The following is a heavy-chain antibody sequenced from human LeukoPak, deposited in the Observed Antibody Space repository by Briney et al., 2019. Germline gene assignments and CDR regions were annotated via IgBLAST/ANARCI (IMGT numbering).Heavy chain of an antibody. Sequence: SSETLSLTCTVSGGSISSYYWSWIRQPPGKGLGWIGYIYYSGSTNYNPSLKSRVTISVDTSKNQFSLKLSSVTAADTAVYYCARATYDSSGYYYGAYYFDYWGQGTLVTVSS. V-gene: IGHV4-59*01. CDR3: ARATYDSSGYYYGAYYFDY. J-gene: IGHJ4*02. D-gene: IGHD3-22*01. CDR1: GGSISSYY. CDR2: IYYSGST.